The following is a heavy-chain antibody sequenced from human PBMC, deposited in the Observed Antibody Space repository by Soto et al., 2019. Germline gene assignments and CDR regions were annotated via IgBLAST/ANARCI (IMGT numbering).Heavy chain of an antibody. V-gene: IGHV1-18*01. Sequence: QVQLVQSGPEVKKPGASVKLSCKASGYIFTSYGIGWVRQAPGQGLEWMGWISAFKGYTKYPQRLQGRVTMTTDTPTSTAYMELRSLGSDDTAVYYCARVDDYYDSSGHYCTFFNYWGQGSLVTVSS. CDR3: ARVDDYYDSSGHYCTFFNY. D-gene: IGHD3-22*01. CDR1: GYIFTSYG. J-gene: IGHJ4*02. CDR2: ISAFKGYT.